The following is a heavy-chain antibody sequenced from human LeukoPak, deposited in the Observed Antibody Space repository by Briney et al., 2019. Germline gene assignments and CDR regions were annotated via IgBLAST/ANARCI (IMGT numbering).Heavy chain of an antibody. CDR2: IRSKANSYAT. Sequence: GGSLRLSCAASGFTFSGSAMHWVRQASGKGLEWVGRIRSKANSYATAYAASVKGRFTISRDDSKNTAYLQMNSLRAEDTAVYYCARGGSSFAPQDVWGKGTTVTVSS. D-gene: IGHD6-6*01. CDR3: ARGGSSFAPQDV. CDR1: GFTFSGSA. V-gene: IGHV3-73*01. J-gene: IGHJ6*04.